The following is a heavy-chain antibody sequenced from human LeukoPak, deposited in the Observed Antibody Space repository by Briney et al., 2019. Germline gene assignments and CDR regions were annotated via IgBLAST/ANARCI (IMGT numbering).Heavy chain of an antibody. CDR3: ARALSHIVVVPAAIGGVDY. J-gene: IGHJ4*02. CDR2: IKQDGGET. D-gene: IGHD2-2*02. V-gene: IGHV3-7*01. CDR1: GFTFSSYW. Sequence: GGSLRLSCAVSGFTFSSYWMSWVRQAPGKGLEWVANIKQDGGETFYVDSVKGRFTISRDNAKNSLYLQMNSLRAEDTAVYYCARALSHIVVVPAAIGGVDYWGQGTLVTVSS.